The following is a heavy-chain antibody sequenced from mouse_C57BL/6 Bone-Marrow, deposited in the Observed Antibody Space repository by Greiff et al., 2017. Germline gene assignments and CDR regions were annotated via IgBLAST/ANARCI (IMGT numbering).Heavy chain of an antibody. V-gene: IGHV5-4*03. Sequence: DVMLVESGGGLVKPGGSLKLSCAASGFTFSSYAMSWVRQTPEKRLGWVATISDGGSYTYYPDNVKGRFTISRDNAKNNLYLQMSHLKSEDTAMYYCARYGSSSFAYWGQGTLVTVSA. CDR1: GFTFSSYA. D-gene: IGHD1-1*01. CDR2: ISDGGSYT. J-gene: IGHJ3*01. CDR3: ARYGSSSFAY.